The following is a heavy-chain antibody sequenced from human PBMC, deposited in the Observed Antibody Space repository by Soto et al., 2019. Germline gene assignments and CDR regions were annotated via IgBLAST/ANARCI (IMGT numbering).Heavy chain of an antibody. J-gene: IGHJ6*02. CDR1: GNRSTSYS. CDR2: IDPSDSYS. V-gene: IGHV5-10-1*01. Sequence: XESLNLSSKGSGNRSTSYSISWVLQMPGKGLEWMGRIDPSDSYSNYSPSFQGHVTISADKSISTAYLQWSSLKASDTAMYYCARDSNSLYYYGMDVWGQGTTVTVSS. CDR3: ARDSNSLYYYGMDV. D-gene: IGHD4-4*01.